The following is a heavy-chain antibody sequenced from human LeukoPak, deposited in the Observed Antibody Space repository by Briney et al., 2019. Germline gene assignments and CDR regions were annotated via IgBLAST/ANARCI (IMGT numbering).Heavy chain of an antibody. J-gene: IGHJ4*02. CDR2: ISGSGGST. V-gene: IGHV3-23*01. Sequence: PGGSLRLSCAASGFTFSSYAMSWVRQAPGKGLEWVSAISGSGGSTYYADSVKGRFTVSRDNSKNTLYLQMNSLRAEDTAVYYCAKTPYGGTVGYFDYWGQGTLVTVSS. CDR3: AKTPYGGTVGYFDY. CDR1: GFTFSSYA. D-gene: IGHD4/OR15-4a*01.